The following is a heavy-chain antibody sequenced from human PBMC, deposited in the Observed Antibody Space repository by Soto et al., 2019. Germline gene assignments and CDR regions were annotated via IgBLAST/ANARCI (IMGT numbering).Heavy chain of an antibody. D-gene: IGHD6-13*01. CDR2: ISAYNGNT. CDR3: ARDLEYSSSWYGLNYYYGMDV. Sequence: GASVKVSCKASGYTFTSYGISWVRQAPGQGLEWMGWISAYNGNTNYAQKLQGRVTMTTDTTTSTAYMELRSLRSDDTAVYYCARDLEYSSSWYGLNYYYGMDVWGQGTTVTVSS. CDR1: GYTFTSYG. V-gene: IGHV1-18*01. J-gene: IGHJ6*02.